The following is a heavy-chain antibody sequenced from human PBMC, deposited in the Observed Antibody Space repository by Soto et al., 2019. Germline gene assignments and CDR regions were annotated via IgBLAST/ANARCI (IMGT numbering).Heavy chain of an antibody. CDR3: ARDGSGEFDY. J-gene: IGHJ4*02. V-gene: IGHV3-30-3*01. Sequence: QVQLVESGGGVVQPGRSLRLSCAASGFTFSSYATHWVRQAPGKGLEWVAVISYDGSNKYYADSVKGRFTISRDNSKNTLYLQMNSLRAEDTAVYYCARDGSGEFDYWGQGTLVTVSS. CDR1: GFTFSSYA. CDR2: ISYDGSNK. D-gene: IGHD2-15*01.